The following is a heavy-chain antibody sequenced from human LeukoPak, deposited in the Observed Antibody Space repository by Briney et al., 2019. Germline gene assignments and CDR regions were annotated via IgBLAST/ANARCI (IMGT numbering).Heavy chain of an antibody. CDR2: ISPSGGST. J-gene: IGHJ5*02. V-gene: IGHV1-46*01. CDR3: AREDYGDYWFDP. CDR1: GYTFTGYW. Sequence: GASVKVSCKAFGYTFTGYWMHWVRQAPGQGPEWMGVISPSGGSTIYAQKFKGRVTLTRDMSTSTDYLELSSLRSEDTAVYYCAREDYGDYWFDPWGQGTLVTVSS. D-gene: IGHD4-17*01.